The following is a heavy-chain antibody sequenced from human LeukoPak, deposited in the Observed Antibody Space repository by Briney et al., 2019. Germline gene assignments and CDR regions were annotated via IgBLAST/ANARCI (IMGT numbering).Heavy chain of an antibody. J-gene: IGHJ4*02. CDR3: AREDRSRSSDPFDY. Sequence: RLSETLSLTCTVSGGSISSYYWNWIRQPPGKGLEWIGYIYYSGSTNYNPSLKSRLTISVDTSKNQFSLKLSSVTAADTAVYYCAREDRSRSSDPFDYWGQGTLVTVSS. V-gene: IGHV4-59*01. D-gene: IGHD1-26*01. CDR1: GGSISSYY. CDR2: IYYSGST.